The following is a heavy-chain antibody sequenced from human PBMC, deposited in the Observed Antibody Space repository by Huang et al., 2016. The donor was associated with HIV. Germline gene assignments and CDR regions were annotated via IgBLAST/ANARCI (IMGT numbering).Heavy chain of an antibody. CDR1: GYIFTKYG. CDR2: IIAYNGNT. J-gene: IGHJ5*01. V-gene: IGHV1-18*01. D-gene: IGHD1-1*01. Sequence: QVELVQSGAEVKRPGDSVRVSCKAAGYIFTKYGINWVRQAPGQGLEWMGWIIAYNGNTNYSEKFQGRVTLTRDTSATTAYMELRDVTSADTAVYYCARDHWYPLQNWFDLWGQGTLVTVSS. CDR3: ARDHWYPLQNWFDL.